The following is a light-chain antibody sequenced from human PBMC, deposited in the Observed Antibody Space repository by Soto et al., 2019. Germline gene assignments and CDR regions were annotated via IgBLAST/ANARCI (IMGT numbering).Light chain of an antibody. CDR1: QSVSSY. J-gene: IGKJ5*01. Sequence: IVLTQSPATLSLSPWERATLSCRASQSVSSYLAWYQQKPGQAPRLLIYDASNRATGIPARFSGSGSGTDFTLTLSSLEPEAFAVYYCQQRSNWPSTFGQGTRLEI. V-gene: IGKV3-11*01. CDR2: DAS. CDR3: QQRSNWPST.